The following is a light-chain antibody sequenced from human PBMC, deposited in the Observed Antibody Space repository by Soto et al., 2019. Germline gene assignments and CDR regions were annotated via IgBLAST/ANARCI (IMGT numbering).Light chain of an antibody. V-gene: IGKV3-11*01. CDR1: ESVSSY. CDR3: QQRSNWPIT. Sequence: EIVLTLSPATLSLSPWERATLSCRASESVSSYLAWYQQKPGQAPRLLIYDASNRATGIPARFSGSGSGTDFTLTISSLEPEDFAVYYCQQRSNWPITFGQGTRLEIK. J-gene: IGKJ5*01. CDR2: DAS.